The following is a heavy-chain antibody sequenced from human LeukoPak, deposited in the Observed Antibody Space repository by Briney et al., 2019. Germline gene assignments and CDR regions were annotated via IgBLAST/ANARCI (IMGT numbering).Heavy chain of an antibody. D-gene: IGHD4-11*01. Sequence: PSETLSLTCTVSGYSISSGYYWSWIRQPPGKGLEWIGEINHSGSTNYNPSLKSRVTISVDTSKNQFSLKLSSVTAADTAVYYCARVMGGYRNIDYWGQGTLVTVSS. CDR1: GYSISSGYY. J-gene: IGHJ4*02. CDR3: ARVMGGYRNIDY. CDR2: INHSGST. V-gene: IGHV4-38-2*02.